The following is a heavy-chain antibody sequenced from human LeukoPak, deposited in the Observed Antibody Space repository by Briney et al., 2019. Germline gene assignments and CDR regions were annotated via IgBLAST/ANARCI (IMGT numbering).Heavy chain of an antibody. V-gene: IGHV3-74*01. J-gene: IGHJ4*02. CDR2: INSDGSIT. CDR1: GFTFDDYG. CDR3: AKIDAY. Sequence: PGGSLRLSCAASGFTFDDYGMSWVRQAPGKGLVWVSRINSDGSITNYADSVKGRFTISRDNAKNTLYLQMSSLRAEDTAVYYCAKIDAYWGQGTLVTVSS.